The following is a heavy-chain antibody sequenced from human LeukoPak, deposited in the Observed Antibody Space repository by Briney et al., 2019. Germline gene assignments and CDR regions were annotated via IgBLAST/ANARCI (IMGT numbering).Heavy chain of an antibody. CDR1: GFTFRSYG. J-gene: IGHJ4*02. CDR2: IWYDGSNK. Sequence: GRSLRLSCAASGFTFRSYGMHWVRQAPGKGLEWVALIWYDGSNKYYADSVTGRFTISRDNSKNTLYLQMNSLRAEDTAVYYCAREGQGYCSSTSCSAYFDCWGQGTLVTVSS. CDR3: AREGQGYCSSTSCSAYFDC. V-gene: IGHV3-33*01. D-gene: IGHD2-2*01.